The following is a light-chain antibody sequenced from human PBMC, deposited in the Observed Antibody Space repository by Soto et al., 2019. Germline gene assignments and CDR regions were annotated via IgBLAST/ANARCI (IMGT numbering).Light chain of an antibody. Sequence: DIQMTQSPPTLSASLGDRVTITCRASQPISSWLACYQQKPGKAPKLLIYDASSLQSGVPSRFSGSGSGTEFALTISSLQPDDFATYYCQQYNTYSWTFGPGTKVDIK. CDR2: DAS. CDR1: QPISSW. CDR3: QQYNTYSWT. J-gene: IGKJ1*01. V-gene: IGKV1-5*01.